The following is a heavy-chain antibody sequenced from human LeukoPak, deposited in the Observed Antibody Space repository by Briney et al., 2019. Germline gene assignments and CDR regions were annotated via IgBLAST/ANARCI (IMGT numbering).Heavy chain of an antibody. CDR3: ARDGLHTAHFDY. D-gene: IGHD5-18*01. CDR1: GFTFSSYS. V-gene: IGHV3-21*01. CDR2: ISSSSSYI. Sequence: PGGSLRLSCAASGFTFSSYSMNWVRQAPGKGLEWVSSISSSSSYIYYADSVKGRFTISRDNAKNSLYLQMNSLRAEDTAVYYCARDGLHTAHFDYWGQGTLVTVSP. J-gene: IGHJ4*02.